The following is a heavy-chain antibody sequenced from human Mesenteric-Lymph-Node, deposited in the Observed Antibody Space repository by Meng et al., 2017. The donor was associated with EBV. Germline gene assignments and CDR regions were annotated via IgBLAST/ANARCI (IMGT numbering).Heavy chain of an antibody. CDR3: ARGEIVRGEWYFDL. V-gene: IGHV4-4*02. CDR2: IYHGGST. Sequence: QGQRKESGPGLVRPSGTLSLTFFVSGGPISSSNWWSWVRQSPGKGLEWIGEIYHGGSTNYNPSLKSRVTMSVDKSQNQFSLKLTSVTAADRAIYYCARGEIVRGEWYFDLWGRGTLVTVSS. D-gene: IGHD1-26*01. CDR1: GGPISSSNW. J-gene: IGHJ2*01.